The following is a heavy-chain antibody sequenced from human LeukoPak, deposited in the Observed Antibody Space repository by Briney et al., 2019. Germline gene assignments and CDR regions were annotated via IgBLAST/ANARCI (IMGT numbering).Heavy chain of an antibody. D-gene: IGHD7-27*01. CDR2: IYPGRGDT. V-gene: IGHV1-2*02. Sequence: ASVNVSFKALLCIDTYHYFHWLGPAPGQGLEWMGWIYPGRGDTNYAQKFQGRVSLTRDTSISTAYMELRGRTSDDTAVYFYARDHNWGPDGRGQGTLVSVSS. CDR1: LCIDTYHY. J-gene: IGHJ4*02. CDR3: ARDHNWGPDG.